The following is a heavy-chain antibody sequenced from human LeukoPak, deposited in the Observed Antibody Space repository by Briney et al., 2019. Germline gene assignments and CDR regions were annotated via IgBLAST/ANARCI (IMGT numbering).Heavy chain of an antibody. CDR3: ARGARAGYNLEPFDY. D-gene: IGHD5-24*01. CDR1: GGSMSSYY. CDR2: IYYSGST. J-gene: IGHJ4*02. V-gene: IGHV4-59*08. Sequence: SETLSLTCTVSGGSMSSYYWSWIRQPPGKGLEWIGYIYYSGSTKYNPSLKGRVTISVDTPKNQFSLKLSSATAADTAVYYCARGARAGYNLEPFDYWGQGTLVTVSS.